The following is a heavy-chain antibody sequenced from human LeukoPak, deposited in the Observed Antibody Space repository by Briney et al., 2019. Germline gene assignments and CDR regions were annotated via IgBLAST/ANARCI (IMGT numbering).Heavy chain of an antibody. CDR1: GYSFPSYW. J-gene: IGHJ4*02. CDR2: IDPSDSYT. V-gene: IGHV5-10-1*01. Sequence: GESLRISCKGSGYSFPSYWITWVRQMPGTGLEWMGRIDPSDSYTNYSPSFQGHVTISADKSISTAYLQWSSLKASDTAMYYCARSYSGYDYLDYWGQGTLVTVSS. D-gene: IGHD5-12*01. CDR3: ARSYSGYDYLDY.